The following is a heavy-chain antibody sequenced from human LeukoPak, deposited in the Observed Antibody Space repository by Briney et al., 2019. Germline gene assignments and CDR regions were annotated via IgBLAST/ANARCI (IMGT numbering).Heavy chain of an antibody. V-gene: IGHV1-8*01. CDR3: ASSGCSGGSCYTPYFGGYYYYGMDV. CDR1: GYTFTSYD. Sequence: ASVKVSCKASGYTFTSYDINWVRQATGQGLEWMGWMNPNSGNTGYAQKFQGRVTMTRNTSISTAYMELSSLRSEDTAVYYCASSGCSGGSCYTPYFGGYYYYGMDVWGQGTTVTVSS. CDR2: MNPNSGNT. D-gene: IGHD2-15*01. J-gene: IGHJ6*02.